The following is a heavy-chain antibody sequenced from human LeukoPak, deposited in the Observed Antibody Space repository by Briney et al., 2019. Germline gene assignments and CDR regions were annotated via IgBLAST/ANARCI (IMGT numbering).Heavy chain of an antibody. CDR3: AKDVYYYYGMDV. Sequence: GGSLRLSCTASGFTFSDYYMSWIRQAPGKGLEWVSAISGSGGSTYYADSVKGRFTISRDNSKNTLYLQMNSLRAEDTAVYYCAKDVYYYYGMDVWGQGTTVTVSS. V-gene: IGHV3-23*01. CDR1: GFTFSDYY. J-gene: IGHJ6*02. CDR2: ISGSGGST.